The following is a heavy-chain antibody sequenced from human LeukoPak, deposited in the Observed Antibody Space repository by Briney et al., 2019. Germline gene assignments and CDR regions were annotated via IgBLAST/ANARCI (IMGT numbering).Heavy chain of an antibody. CDR1: GFSFDEHA. D-gene: IGHD3-22*01. CDR2: ISYSSETI. V-gene: IGHV3-9*01. Sequence: GGSLRLSCAASGFSFDEHAMHWVRQAPGKGLEWVSGISYSSETIGYVDSVKGRFTVSRDNRKNSLYLQMNSLRAEDTAVYYCARVWLSSDSSRYRYFDLWGRGTLVTVSS. J-gene: IGHJ2*01. CDR3: ARVWLSSDSSRYRYFDL.